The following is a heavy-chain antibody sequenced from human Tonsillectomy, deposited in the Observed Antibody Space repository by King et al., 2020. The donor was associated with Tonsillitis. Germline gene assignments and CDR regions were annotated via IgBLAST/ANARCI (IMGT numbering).Heavy chain of an antibody. CDR3: ARGGHYYDFWSGYSNWFDP. Sequence: VQLVESGAEVKKPGASVKVSCKASGYTFTGYYMHWVRQAPGRGLDWMGWINPNSGGTNYAQKFQGRVTVTWDTSITTAYLELSRLRSDDTAVYYCARGGHYYDFWSGYSNWFDPWGQGTLVTVSS. D-gene: IGHD3-3*01. V-gene: IGHV1-2*02. J-gene: IGHJ5*02. CDR1: GYTFTGYY. CDR2: INPNSGGT.